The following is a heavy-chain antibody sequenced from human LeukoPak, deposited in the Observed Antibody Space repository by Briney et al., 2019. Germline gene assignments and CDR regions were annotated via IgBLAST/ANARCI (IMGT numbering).Heavy chain of an antibody. CDR2: TVVGRGET. V-gene: IGHV1-58*02. CDR1: GFTFRTSA. D-gene: IGHD1-14*01. CDR3: AAERYDGPCCWFDP. J-gene: IGHJ5*02. Sequence: SVKVSCKTSGFTFRTSAIQWVRQARGQRLEWIGWTVVGRGETKYAQGLQGRVTITTDMSTSTAYLELSGLRSEDTAVYYCAAERYDGPCCWFDPWGQGTLVTVSS.